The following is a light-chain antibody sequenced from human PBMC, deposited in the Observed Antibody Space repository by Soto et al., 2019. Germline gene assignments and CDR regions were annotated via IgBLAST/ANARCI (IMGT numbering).Light chain of an antibody. CDR2: AAS. V-gene: IGKV3-20*01. CDR3: QQYGSSVTWT. CDR1: QSVTSNY. J-gene: IGKJ1*01. Sequence: EVVLTQSPGTVSLSPGERATLSCRASQSVTSNYLAWYQQKPGQAPRLLIYAASSRATGIPDRFSGSGSGTDFTLSISRLEPEDYAVYYCQQYGSSVTWTFGQGTKRESK.